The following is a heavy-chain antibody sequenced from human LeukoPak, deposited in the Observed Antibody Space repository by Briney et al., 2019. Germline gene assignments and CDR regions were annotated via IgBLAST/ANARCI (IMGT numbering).Heavy chain of an antibody. CDR1: GYRLTSYW. V-gene: IGHV5-51*01. D-gene: IGHD3-22*01. CDR3: ARQPIGGYYDSSGYPSDAFDV. Sequence: GESLKISCKGSGYRLTSYWNGWVRQIPGKGLGWMGIIYPGDSDTRYSPSFRGQVTISADKSISTAYLQWSSLKASDTAMYHCARQPIGGYYDSSGYPSDAFDVWGQGTMVTVSS. CDR2: IYPGDSDT. J-gene: IGHJ3*01.